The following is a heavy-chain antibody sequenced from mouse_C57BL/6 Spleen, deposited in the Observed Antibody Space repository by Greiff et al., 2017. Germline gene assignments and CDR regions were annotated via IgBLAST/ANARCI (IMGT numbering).Heavy chain of an antibody. V-gene: IGHV1-69*01. D-gene: IGHD2-3*01. CDR3: ARWGLLQAMDY. J-gene: IGHJ4*01. CDR2: IDPSDSYT. CDR1: GYTFTSYW. Sequence: VQLQESGAELVMPGASVKLSCKASGYTFTSYWMHWVKQRPGQGLEWIGEIDPSDSYTNYNQKFKGKSTLTVDKSSSTAYMQLSSLTSEDSAVYYCARWGLLQAMDYWGQGTSVTVSS.